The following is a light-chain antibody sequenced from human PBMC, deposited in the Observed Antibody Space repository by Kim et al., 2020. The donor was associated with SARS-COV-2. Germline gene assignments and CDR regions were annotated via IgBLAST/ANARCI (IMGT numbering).Light chain of an antibody. CDR2: WAS. Sequence: RATISCRSSQSVLYSSNNKNYLAWYQQKPGQPPKLLIYWASTRESGVPDRFSGSGSGTDFTLTISSLQAEDVAVYYCQQYYSTRTFGQGTKVDIK. V-gene: IGKV4-1*01. J-gene: IGKJ1*01. CDR1: QSVLYSSNNKNY. CDR3: QQYYSTRT.